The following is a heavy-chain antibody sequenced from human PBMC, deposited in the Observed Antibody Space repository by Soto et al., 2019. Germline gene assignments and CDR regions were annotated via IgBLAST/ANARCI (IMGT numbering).Heavy chain of an antibody. V-gene: IGHV4-4*07. CDR3: VRDVGGSGWSAP. Sequence: QVQLQQSGPGLVKPSETLSLTCTVSGISIDNYYCSWIRQSAGKGLEWIGRIYSSGTTNYNPSLKSRVTMSVDMSKSQFSLNVRSVTAAATAVYYCVRDVGGSGWSAPWGQGTLVTVSS. CDR2: IYSSGTT. J-gene: IGHJ5*02. CDR1: GISIDNYY.